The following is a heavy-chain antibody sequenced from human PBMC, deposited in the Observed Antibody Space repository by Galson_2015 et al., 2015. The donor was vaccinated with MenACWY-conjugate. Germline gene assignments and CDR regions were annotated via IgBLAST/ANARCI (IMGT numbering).Heavy chain of an antibody. J-gene: IGHJ4*02. CDR1: GYTFTRYG. V-gene: IGHV1-18*01. CDR2: ISAYNGNT. D-gene: IGHD3-22*01. Sequence: QSGAEVKKPGASVKVSCKASGYTFTRYGISWVRQAPGQGLEWMGWISAYNGNTNYAQKLQGRVTMTTDTSTSTAYMELRSLRSDDTAVYYCARDSRITMIVALPIDYWGQGTLVTVSS. CDR3: ARDSRITMIVALPIDY.